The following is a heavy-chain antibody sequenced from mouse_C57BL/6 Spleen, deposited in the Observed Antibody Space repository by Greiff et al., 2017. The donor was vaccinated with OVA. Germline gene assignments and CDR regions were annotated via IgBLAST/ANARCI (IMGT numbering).Heavy chain of an antibody. J-gene: IGHJ3*01. D-gene: IGHD1-1*01. V-gene: IGHV1-82*01. CDR1: GYAFSSSW. Sequence: VQLQQSGPELVKPGASVKISCKASGYAFSSSWMNWVKQRPGKGLEWIGRIYPGDGDTNYNGKFKGKATLTADKSSSTAYMQLSSLTSEDSAVYFCARPITTVARGFAYWGQGTLVTVSA. CDR3: ARPITTVARGFAY. CDR2: IYPGDGDT.